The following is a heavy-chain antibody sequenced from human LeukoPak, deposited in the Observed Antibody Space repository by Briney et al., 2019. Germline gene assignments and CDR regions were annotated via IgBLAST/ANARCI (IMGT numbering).Heavy chain of an antibody. CDR3: ARKLAGYPPFDI. D-gene: IGHD5-12*01. Sequence: NPSQTLSLTCTVSGGSISSSAYYWSWIRQHPGKGLEWIGYIYYSGITYYNPSLKSRVTMSVDTSKNQFSLQLRSVTAADTAVYYCARKLAGYPPFDIWGQGTTVTVSS. V-gene: IGHV4-30-4*08. CDR1: GGSISSSAYY. CDR2: IYYSGIT. J-gene: IGHJ3*02.